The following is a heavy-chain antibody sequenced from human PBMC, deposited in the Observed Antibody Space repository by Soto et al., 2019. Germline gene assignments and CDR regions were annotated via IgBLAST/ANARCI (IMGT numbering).Heavy chain of an antibody. V-gene: IGHV3-30*18. D-gene: IGHD6-13*01. CDR3: AKDQGSSWYYYGMDV. CDR2: ISYDGSNK. CDR1: GFTFSSYG. Sequence: QVQLVESGGGVVQPGRSLRLSCAASGFTFSSYGMHWVRQAPGKGLEWVAVISYDGSNKYYADSVKGRFTISRDNSKNTLYLQMNSLRAEDTAVYYCAKDQGSSWYYYGMDVWGQGTTVTVSS. J-gene: IGHJ6*02.